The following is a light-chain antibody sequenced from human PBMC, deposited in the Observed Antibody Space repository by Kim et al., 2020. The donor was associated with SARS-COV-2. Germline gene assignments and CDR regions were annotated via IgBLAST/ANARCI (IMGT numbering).Light chain of an antibody. V-gene: IGLV1-51*01. J-gene: IGLJ2*01. CDR1: SSKIGNND. CDR3: ATWDHSLNVYVV. CDR2: DND. Sequence: KVTHFCAGSSSKIGNNDVTWYQQLPGTAPKLLIYDNDKRPPGIPDRFSGSKSGTSATLAITGLQTGDEADYYCATWDHSLNVYVVFGGGTQLTVL.